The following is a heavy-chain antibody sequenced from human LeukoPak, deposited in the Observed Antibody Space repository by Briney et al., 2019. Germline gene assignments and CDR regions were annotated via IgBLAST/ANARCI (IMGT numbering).Heavy chain of an antibody. CDR1: GYTFTGYY. CDR2: INPNSGGT. V-gene: IGHV1-2*02. CDR3: ARDGGLRWYKGNAFDI. Sequence: ASVKVSCKASGYTFTGYYMHWVRQAPGQGLEWMGWINPNSGGTNYAQKFQGRVTMTRDTSISTAYMELSRLRSDDTAVYYCARDGGLRWYKGNAFDIWGQGTMVTVSS. D-gene: IGHD4-23*01. J-gene: IGHJ3*02.